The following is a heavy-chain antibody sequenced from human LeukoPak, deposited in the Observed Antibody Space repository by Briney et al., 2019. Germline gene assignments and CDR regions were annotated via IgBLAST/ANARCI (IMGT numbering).Heavy chain of an antibody. D-gene: IGHD7-27*01. CDR3: ARGGNWEDFDY. Sequence: SETLSLTCTVSGGSISSYYWSWIRQSPGKGLEWIGWSYHRGSTSYNPSLKSRVAISVDTSKDQFSLKLTSVTAADTAVYYCARGGNWEDFDYWGQGTLVTVSS. CDR1: GGSISSYY. J-gene: IGHJ4*02. V-gene: IGHV4-59*01. CDR2: SYHRGST.